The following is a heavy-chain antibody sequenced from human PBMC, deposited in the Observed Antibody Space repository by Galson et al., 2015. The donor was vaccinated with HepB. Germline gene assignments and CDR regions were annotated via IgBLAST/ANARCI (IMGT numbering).Heavy chain of an antibody. V-gene: IGHV1-18*01. CDR1: GYTFTSYG. CDR2: ISAYNGNI. D-gene: IGHD6-13*01. J-gene: IGHJ4*02. Sequence: SVKVSCKASGYTFTSYGISWVRQAPGQGLEWMGWISAYNGNIKYAQKFQGRVTMTTDTSTSTGYMELRSLRSDDTAVYYCAAFLEAFLAAAGSRYFDYWGQGTLVTVSS. CDR3: AAFLEAFLAAAGSRYFDY.